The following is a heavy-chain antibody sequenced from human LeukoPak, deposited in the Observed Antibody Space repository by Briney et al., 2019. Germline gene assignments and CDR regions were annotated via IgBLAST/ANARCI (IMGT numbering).Heavy chain of an antibody. CDR3: ATSAAGRVWHSTYYFDY. CDR1: GGSISSSSYY. CDR2: IYYSGST. Sequence: SETLSLTCTVSGGSISSSSYYWGWIRQPPGTGLEWIGSIYYSGSTYYNPSLKSRVTISVDTSKNQFSLKLSSVTAADTAVYYCATSAAGRVWHSTYYFDYWGQGALVTVSS. J-gene: IGHJ4*02. V-gene: IGHV4-39*07. D-gene: IGHD3-10*01.